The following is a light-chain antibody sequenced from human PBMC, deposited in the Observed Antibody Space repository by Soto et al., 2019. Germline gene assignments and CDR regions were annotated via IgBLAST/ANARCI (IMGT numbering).Light chain of an antibody. CDR2: AAS. Sequence: DIQMTQSASSLSASVGDRVTITCRASQSISSYLNWYQQKPGKAPKLLIYAASSLQSGVPSRFSGSGSGTDFTLTISSLQPVDFATYYCQQSYSTPITFGQGTRLEIK. J-gene: IGKJ5*01. CDR1: QSISSY. V-gene: IGKV1-39*01. CDR3: QQSYSTPIT.